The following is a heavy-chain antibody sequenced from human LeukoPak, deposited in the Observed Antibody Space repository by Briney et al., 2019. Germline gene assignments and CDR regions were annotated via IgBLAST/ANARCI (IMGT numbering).Heavy chain of an antibody. J-gene: IGHJ3*02. CDR2: IRASGGST. CDR3: AKDQIGVLPDAFDI. Sequence: ETLSLTCTVSGGSISSYYWSWIRQPPGKGLEWVSSIRASGGSTFYADSVKGRFTISRDNSENTLFLQMNSLRADDAAVYYCAKDQIGVLPDAFDIWGQGTMVFVSS. CDR1: GGSISSYY. V-gene: IGHV3-23*01. D-gene: IGHD3-10*01.